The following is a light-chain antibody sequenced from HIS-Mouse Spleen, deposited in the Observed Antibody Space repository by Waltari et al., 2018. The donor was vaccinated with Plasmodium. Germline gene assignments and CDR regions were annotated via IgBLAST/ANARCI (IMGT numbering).Light chain of an antibody. CDR2: AAS. V-gene: IGKV1-8*01. J-gene: IGKJ4*02. CDR3: QQYDSYPLP. CDR1: QGISSY. Sequence: AIRMTQSPSSFSASTGDRVTITCRASQGISSYLAWYQQNPGKAPKLLIYAASTLQSGVPSRFSGSGAGTDFTLTISCLQSEDFATYYCQQYDSYPLPFGGGTKVEIK.